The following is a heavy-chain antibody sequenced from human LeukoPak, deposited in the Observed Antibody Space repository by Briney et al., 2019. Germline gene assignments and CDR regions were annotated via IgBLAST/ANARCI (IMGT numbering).Heavy chain of an antibody. V-gene: IGHV1-3*03. J-gene: IGHJ4*02. CDR3: ARGISPYYDSSGFYYFDY. CDR2: INAGNGNT. Sequence: ASVKVSCKASGYTFTSYAMHWVRQAPGQRLEWMGWINAGNGNTKYSQEFQGRVTITRDTSASTAYMELSSPRSEDMAVYYCARGISPYYDSSGFYYFDYWGQGTLVTVSS. CDR1: GYTFTSYA. D-gene: IGHD3-22*01.